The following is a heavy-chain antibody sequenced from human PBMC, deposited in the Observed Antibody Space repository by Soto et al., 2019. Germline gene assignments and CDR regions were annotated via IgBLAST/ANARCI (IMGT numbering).Heavy chain of an antibody. CDR1: GLTFSNYA. Sequence: EVRLLESGGGLVKPGGSLRRSCATSGLTFSNYAMSWVRQAPGGGLEWVSSMSGSSSTTYYADSVRGRFTISRDRSKNTLYLQMSSLRAQDTALYYCAKNQERELPRVIDFWGQRTLVTVSS. D-gene: IGHD1-7*01. CDR3: AKNQERELPRVIDF. J-gene: IGHJ4*02. CDR2: MSGSSSTT. V-gene: IGHV3-23*01.